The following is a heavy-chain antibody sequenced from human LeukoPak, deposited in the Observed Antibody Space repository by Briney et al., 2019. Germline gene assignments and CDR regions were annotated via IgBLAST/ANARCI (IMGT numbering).Heavy chain of an antibody. J-gene: IGHJ4*02. CDR3: ARDRGYSGYGL. D-gene: IGHD5-12*01. CDR2: IYYSGST. V-gene: IGHV4-59*01. CDR1: GGSISSYY. Sequence: PSETLSLTCTVSGGSISSYYWSWIRQPPGKGLEWIGYIYYSGSTNYNPSLKSRVTTSVDTSKNQFSLKLSSVTAADTAVYYCARDRGYSGYGLWGQGTLVTVSS.